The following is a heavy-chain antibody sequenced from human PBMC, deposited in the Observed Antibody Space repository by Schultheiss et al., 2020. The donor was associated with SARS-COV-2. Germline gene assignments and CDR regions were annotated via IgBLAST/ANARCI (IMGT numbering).Heavy chain of an antibody. CDR3: AKSRVPAAISYYYGMDV. CDR2: IRYDGSNK. Sequence: GGSLRLSCAASGFTFSSYGMHWVRQAPGKGLEWVAFIRYDGSNKYYADSVKGRFTISRDNSKNTLYLQMNSLRAEDTAVYYCAKSRVPAAISYYYGMDVWGQGTTVTVSS. D-gene: IGHD2-2*02. CDR1: GFTFSSYG. V-gene: IGHV3-30*02. J-gene: IGHJ6*02.